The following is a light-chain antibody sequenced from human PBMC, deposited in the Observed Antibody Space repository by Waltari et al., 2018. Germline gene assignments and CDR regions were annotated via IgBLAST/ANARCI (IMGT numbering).Light chain of an antibody. J-gene: IGKJ3*01. Sequence: IQMTQSPSSLSASGGDRVIIPGRAGQKINNYLNWYEQKPWKAQKPLISASSNSQGGLPSRFSGDGSGTEFTFTIRTLHPEEFATYCCHLSSSSPITFGPGTKVDVK. V-gene: IGKV1-39*01. CDR2: ASS. CDR3: HLSSSSPIT. CDR1: QKINNY.